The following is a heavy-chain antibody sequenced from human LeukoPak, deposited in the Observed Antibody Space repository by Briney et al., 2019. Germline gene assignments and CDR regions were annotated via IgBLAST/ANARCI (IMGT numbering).Heavy chain of an antibody. CDR3: ARASTTVPNLLDY. J-gene: IGHJ4*02. V-gene: IGHV3-74*03. Sequence: GGSLRLSCAASGFTFSTYWMHWVRQAPGKGLLWVSHINGDGTSTKYADSVKGRFTISRDNARHTLYLQMNSLRAEDTAVYYCARASTTVPNLLDYWGQGTLVTVSS. D-gene: IGHD4-17*01. CDR2: INGDGTST. CDR1: GFTFSTYW.